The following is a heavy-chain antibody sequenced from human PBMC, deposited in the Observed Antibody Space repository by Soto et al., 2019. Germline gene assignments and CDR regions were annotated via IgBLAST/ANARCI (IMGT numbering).Heavy chain of an antibody. CDR3: ARGFTVNARQPWPTKQWLVRYNWFDP. CDR2: IKQDGSEK. CDR1: GFTFSSYW. J-gene: IGHJ5*02. V-gene: IGHV3-7*03. Sequence: GGSLRLSCGASGFTFSSYWMSWVRQAPGKGLEWVANIKQDGSEKYYVDSVKGRFTISRDNAKNSLYLQMNSLRAEDTAVYYCARGFTVNARQPWPTKQWLVRYNWFDPWGQGTLVTVSS. D-gene: IGHD6-19*01.